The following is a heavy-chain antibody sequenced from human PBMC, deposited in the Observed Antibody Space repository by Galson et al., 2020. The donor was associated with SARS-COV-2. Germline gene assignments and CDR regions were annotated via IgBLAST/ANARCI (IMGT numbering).Heavy chain of an antibody. CDR2: ISSSSSYI. V-gene: IGHV3-21*01. Sequence: NSGGSLRLSCAASGFTFSSYSMNWVRQAPGKGLEWVSSISSSSSYIYYADSVKGRFTISRDNAKNSLYLQMNSLRAEDTAVYYCAIRSGGSLGDAFDIWGQGTMVTVSS. CDR1: GFTFSSYS. D-gene: IGHD2-15*01. J-gene: IGHJ3*02. CDR3: AIRSGGSLGDAFDI.